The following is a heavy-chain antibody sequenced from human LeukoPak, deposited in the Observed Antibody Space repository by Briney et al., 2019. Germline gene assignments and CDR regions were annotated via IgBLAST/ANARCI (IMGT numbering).Heavy chain of an antibody. CDR3: ARGRIYFDY. Sequence: PGGSLRLSCAASGFTFSSYEVHWVRQAPGKGLEWVSYINPSGNTFYYADSVKGRFTISRDNAKSSLYLQMNSLRAEDTAVYYCARGRIYFDYWGQGTLVTVSS. CDR2: INPSGNTF. D-gene: IGHD2-15*01. J-gene: IGHJ4*02. CDR1: GFTFSSYE. V-gene: IGHV3-48*03.